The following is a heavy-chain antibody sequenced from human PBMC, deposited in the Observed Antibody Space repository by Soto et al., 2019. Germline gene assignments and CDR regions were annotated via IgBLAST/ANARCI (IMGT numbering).Heavy chain of an antibody. CDR3: VKWAVVAGRGWFDP. Sequence: EVQLLESGGGLVQPGGSLRLSCAASGFTFSSYAMIWVRQAPGKGLEWISDISGSGGNTHYADSVKGRFTISRDNSNNMLYLQMNSLRAEDTAIYYCVKWAVVAGRGWFDPWGQGTLVTVSS. CDR2: ISGSGGNT. J-gene: IGHJ5*02. V-gene: IGHV3-23*01. CDR1: GFTFSSYA. D-gene: IGHD2-15*01.